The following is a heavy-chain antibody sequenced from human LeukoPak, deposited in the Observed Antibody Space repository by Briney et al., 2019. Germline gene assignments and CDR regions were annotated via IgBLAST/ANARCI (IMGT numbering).Heavy chain of an antibody. CDR3: ARKYYDILTGYYGPADY. J-gene: IGHJ4*02. CDR2: IIPILGIA. V-gene: IGHV1-69*04. Sequence: GASVKVSCKASGGTFSSYAISWVRQAPGQGLEWMGRIIPILGIANYAQTFQGRVTITAAKSTSTAYMELSSLRSEDTAVYYCARKYYDILTGYYGPADYWGQGTLVTVSS. CDR1: GGTFSSYA. D-gene: IGHD3-9*01.